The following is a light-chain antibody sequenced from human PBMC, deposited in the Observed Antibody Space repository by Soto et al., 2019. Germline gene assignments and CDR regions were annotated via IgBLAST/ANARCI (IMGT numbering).Light chain of an antibody. CDR2: GGS. Sequence: PGERATLSCRPSQSVANCHVAWYHQRPGLPPRLLIYGGSNRATGIPDRSSGSGSGADFTLTISRLEPEDFAVYYCQQYGSSPPGTFGQGTRL. J-gene: IGKJ5*01. V-gene: IGKV3-20*01. CDR3: QQYGSSPPGT. CDR1: QSVANCH.